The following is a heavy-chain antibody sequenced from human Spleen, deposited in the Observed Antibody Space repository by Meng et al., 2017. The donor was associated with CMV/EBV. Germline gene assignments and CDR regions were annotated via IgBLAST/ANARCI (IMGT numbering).Heavy chain of an antibody. D-gene: IGHD6-13*01. Sequence: ASVKVSCKASGYSFNAYGITWVRQAPGQGLEWMGWINPNSGATDYAQRFQGRVTMTRDTSSSTAYMEVTGLRSDDTAIYYCARRYITAAFYGMDVWGLGTTVTVSS. J-gene: IGHJ6*02. CDR1: GYSFNAYG. V-gene: IGHV1-2*02. CDR3: ARRYITAAFYGMDV. CDR2: INPNSGAT.